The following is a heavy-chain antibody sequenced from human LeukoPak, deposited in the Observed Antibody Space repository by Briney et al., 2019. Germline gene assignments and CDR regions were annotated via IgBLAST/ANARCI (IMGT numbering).Heavy chain of an antibody. CDR1: GFTFSSYA. CDR3: AKNGAARWFDP. D-gene: IGHD6-25*01. J-gene: IGHJ5*02. CDR2: ISGSGGDT. Sequence: GGSLRLSCTASGFTFSSYAMSWVRQAPGKGLEWVSAISGSGGDTYYADSVKGRFTISRDNSKNTLYLQMNSLRAEDTAVYYCAKNGAARWFDPWGQGTLVTVSS. V-gene: IGHV3-23*01.